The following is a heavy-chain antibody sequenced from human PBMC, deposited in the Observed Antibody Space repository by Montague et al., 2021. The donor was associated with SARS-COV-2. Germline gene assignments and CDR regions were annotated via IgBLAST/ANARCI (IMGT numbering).Heavy chain of an antibody. D-gene: IGHD3-3*01. V-gene: IGHV4-38-2*02. CDR3: ARSGVGIFDFSYFDS. Sequence: SETLSLTCSVSGFSISSGYYWGWIRQTPWKGLEWIGSRYQNGATXXSPXXXRPVTILLATSKNQFSLSLTSVTAADTAVYYCARSGVGIFDFSYFDSWGQGSLVIVSS. CDR1: GFSISSGYY. J-gene: IGHJ4*02. CDR2: RYQNGAT.